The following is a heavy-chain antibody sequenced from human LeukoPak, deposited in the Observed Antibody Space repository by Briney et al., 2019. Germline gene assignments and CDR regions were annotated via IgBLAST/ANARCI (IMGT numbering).Heavy chain of an antibody. CDR2: ISSSSSYI. J-gene: IGHJ4*02. D-gene: IGHD3-22*01. V-gene: IGHV3-21*01. CDR3: ARHGRFGSGYYYRSDY. Sequence: GGSLRLSCAASGFTFSSYSMNWVRQAPGKGLEWVSSISSSSSYIYYADSVKGRFTISRDNAKNSLYLQMNSLRAEDTAVYYCARHGRFGSGYYYRSDYWGQGTLVTVSS. CDR1: GFTFSSYS.